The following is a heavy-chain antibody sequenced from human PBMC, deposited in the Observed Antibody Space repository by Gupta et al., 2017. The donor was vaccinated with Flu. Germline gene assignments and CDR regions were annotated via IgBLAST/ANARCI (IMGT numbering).Heavy chain of an antibody. V-gene: IGHV3-23*01. J-gene: IGHJ4*02. D-gene: IGHD2-8*02. CDR1: GFTLSGYA. CDR3: AKSQDSYFYWFEY. CDR2: MTGSGVTS. Sequence: EVQLLESGGGLLQPGGSLRLTCAASGFTLSGYAMAWVRQAPGKGLECISTMTGSGVTSHYADSVKGRFTISRDISKGMLYLQMNSLRAEDTAVYYCAKSQDSYFYWFEYWGQGTLVPFSS.